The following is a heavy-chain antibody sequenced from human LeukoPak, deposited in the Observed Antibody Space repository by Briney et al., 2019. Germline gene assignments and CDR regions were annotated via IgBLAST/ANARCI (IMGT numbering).Heavy chain of an antibody. Sequence: PGRSLRLSCATSGFTFSSYGMHWVRQVRGKRREGVAVIWYDGSTTYYADCVKGRFTISREKSKNTLYLQMNSLRAEDTAVYYCARVTNVHIAPDYWGQGTLVTVSS. J-gene: IGHJ4*02. CDR1: GFTFSSYG. CDR3: ARVTNVHIAPDY. D-gene: IGHD5-12*01. CDR2: IWYDGSTT. V-gene: IGHV3-33*01.